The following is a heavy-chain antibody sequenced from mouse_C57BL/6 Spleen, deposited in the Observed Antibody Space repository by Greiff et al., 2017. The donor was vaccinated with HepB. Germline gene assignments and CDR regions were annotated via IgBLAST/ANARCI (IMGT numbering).Heavy chain of an antibody. CDR3: ARDYYFDY. V-gene: IGHV1-26*01. CDR1: GYTFTDYY. Sequence: VQLQQSGPELVKPGASVKISCKASGYTFTDYYMNWVKQSHGKSLEWIGDINPNNGGTSYNQKFKGKATLTVDKSSSTAYMELRSLTSEDSAFYYCARDYYFDYWGQGTTLTVSS. J-gene: IGHJ2*01. CDR2: INPNNGGT.